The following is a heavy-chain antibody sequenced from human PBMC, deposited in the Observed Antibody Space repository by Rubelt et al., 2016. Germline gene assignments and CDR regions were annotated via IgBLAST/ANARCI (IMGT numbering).Heavy chain of an antibody. CDR2: IYYTGRT. V-gene: IGHV4-39*01. Sequence: QVQLQESGPGLVKPSETLSLTCTVSGDSISNDYHWGWIRQTPGKGLEWIGSIYYTGRTYYPPSLSSRVSMSADTSKNQCSVNLGSVTAADTAVYYCARQLSNNLWAFDQWGQGTLVTVSS. CDR1: GDSISNDYH. CDR3: ARQLSNNLWAFDQ. D-gene: IGHD2/OR15-2a*01. J-gene: IGHJ4*02.